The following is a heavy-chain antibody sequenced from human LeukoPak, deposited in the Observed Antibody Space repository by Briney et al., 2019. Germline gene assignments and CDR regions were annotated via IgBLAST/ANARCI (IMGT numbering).Heavy chain of an antibody. Sequence: SETLSLTCAVYGGSFSGYYWSWIRQPPGKGLEWIGEINHSGSTNYNPSLKSRVTISVDTSKNQFSLKLSSVTAADTAVYYCARLILTDDAFDIWGQGTMVTVSS. CDR1: GGSFSGYY. CDR2: INHSGST. CDR3: ARLILTDDAFDI. V-gene: IGHV4-34*01. J-gene: IGHJ3*02.